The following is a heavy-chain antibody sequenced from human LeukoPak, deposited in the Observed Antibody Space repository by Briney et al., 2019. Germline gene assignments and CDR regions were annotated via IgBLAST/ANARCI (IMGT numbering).Heavy chain of an antibody. V-gene: IGHV3-11*01. D-gene: IGHD3/OR15-3a*01. CDR1: GFHPSDYY. Sequence: GGLRLSRAPSGFHPSDYYMRWIRPAPEEGLGWVSYSNSSGTTIYYADSVKGRFAISRDNAKNSLYLQMNSLRAEDTAVYYCARRRDFIDYWGQGTLVTVSS. CDR3: ARRRDFIDY. CDR2: SNSSGTTI. J-gene: IGHJ4*02.